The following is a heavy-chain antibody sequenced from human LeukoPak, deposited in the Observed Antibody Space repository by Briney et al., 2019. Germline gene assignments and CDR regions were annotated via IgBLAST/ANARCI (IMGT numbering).Heavy chain of an antibody. CDR1: GFTFSAYD. J-gene: IGHJ4*02. D-gene: IGHD1-1*01. CDR3: ARWNLGSDY. Sequence: PGGSLRLSCAASGFTFSAYDMNWVRHAPGKGLKWLSYISSSSTTKYHADSVKGRFTISRDNTKNSLYLQMNSLRAEDTGVYYCARWNLGSDYWGQGTLVTVSS. CDR2: ISSSSTTK. V-gene: IGHV3-48*04.